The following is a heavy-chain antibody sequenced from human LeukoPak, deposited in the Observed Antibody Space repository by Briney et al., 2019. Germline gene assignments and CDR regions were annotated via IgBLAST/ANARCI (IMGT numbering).Heavy chain of an antibody. CDR1: GYTFTSYG. V-gene: IGHV1-18*01. J-gene: IGHJ4*02. CDR2: ISAYNGNT. CDR3: ARVGQGYGSGRYSFDY. Sequence: GASVKVSCMASGYTFTSYGISWVRQAPGQGLEWMGWISAYNGNTNYAQKLQGRVTMTTDTSTSTAYMELRSLRSDDTAVYYCARVGQGYGSGRYSFDYWGQGTLVTVSS. D-gene: IGHD3-10*01.